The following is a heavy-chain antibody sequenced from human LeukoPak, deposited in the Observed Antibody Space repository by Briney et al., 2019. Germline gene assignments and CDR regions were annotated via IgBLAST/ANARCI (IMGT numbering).Heavy chain of an antibody. Sequence: GGSLRLSCAASGFTFSSYWMHWVRHAPGKGLVWVSRISSDGSSTTYADSVKGRFTIPRDNAKNTLFVQMNSLRAEDTAVYYCARAYIKAFDQWGQGTLVTVSS. V-gene: IGHV3-74*01. D-gene: IGHD3-16*01. CDR3: ARAYIKAFDQ. J-gene: IGHJ4*02. CDR1: GFTFSSYW. CDR2: ISSDGSST.